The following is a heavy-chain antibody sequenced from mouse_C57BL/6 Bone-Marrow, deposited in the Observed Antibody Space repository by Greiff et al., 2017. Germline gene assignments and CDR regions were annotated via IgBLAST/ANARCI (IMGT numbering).Heavy chain of an antibody. Sequence: VQLQQSGAELVRPGTSVKVSCKASGYAFTNYLIEWVKQRPGQGLEWIGVINPGSGGTNYNEKFKGKATLTADKSSSTAYMQLSSLTSEDSAVYFCARLRYFDVWGTGTTVTVSS. J-gene: IGHJ1*03. CDR2: INPGSGGT. CDR3: ARLRYFDV. V-gene: IGHV1-54*01. CDR1: GYAFTNYL.